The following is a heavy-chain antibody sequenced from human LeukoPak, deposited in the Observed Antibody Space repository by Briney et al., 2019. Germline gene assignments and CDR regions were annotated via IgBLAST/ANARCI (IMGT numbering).Heavy chain of an antibody. D-gene: IGHD3-22*01. J-gene: IGHJ4*02. Sequence: PSETLSLTCTVSGGSISSSSYYWGWIRQPPGKGLEWIGTIFYSGSTYHNPSLKSRVTISVDTSKNQFSLKLSSVTAADTADYYCVRRVAGSGYRDYWGQGTLVTVSS. CDR1: GGSISSSSYY. CDR2: IFYSGST. CDR3: VRRVAGSGYRDY. V-gene: IGHV4-39*01.